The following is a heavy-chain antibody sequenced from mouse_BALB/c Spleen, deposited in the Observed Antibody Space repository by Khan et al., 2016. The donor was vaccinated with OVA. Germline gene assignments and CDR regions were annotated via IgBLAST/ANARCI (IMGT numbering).Heavy chain of an antibody. CDR1: GFSLTTSGMG. CDR2: IYWDDEK. V-gene: IGHV8-12*01. D-gene: IGHD2-4*01. Sequence: QVTLKESGPGILQPSQTLSLTCSFSGFSLTTSGMGVTWIRQPSGMGLEWLAHIYWDDEKRYNTSLKSRLTISKTTSSNQVFLMLTIADTADTATYYSVRNLYDYDPWFAYWGQGTLVTVSA. CDR3: VRNLYDYDPWFAY. J-gene: IGHJ3*01.